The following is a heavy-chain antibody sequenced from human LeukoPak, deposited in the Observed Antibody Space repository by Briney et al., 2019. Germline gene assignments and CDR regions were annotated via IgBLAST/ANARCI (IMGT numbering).Heavy chain of an antibody. J-gene: IGHJ4*02. CDR2: IYYSGST. V-gene: IGHV4-30-4*08. CDR1: GVSISSGVYY. Sequence: SQTLSLTCSVSGVSISSGVYYWSWIRQPPGTGLEWIGYIYYSGSTYYNPSLKSRVTISVDTSKSHFSLRLSSVTAADTAVYYCARGCGSGGSCRSAIFDYWGQGTLVTVSS. CDR3: ARGCGSGGSCRSAIFDY. D-gene: IGHD2-15*01.